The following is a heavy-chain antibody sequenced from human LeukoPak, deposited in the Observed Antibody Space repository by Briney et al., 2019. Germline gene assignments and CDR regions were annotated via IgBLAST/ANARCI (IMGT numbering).Heavy chain of an antibody. D-gene: IGHD3-9*01. CDR3: AKAALPASYDILTGYYRRHYYFDY. CDR1: GFTSSSYA. CDR2: ISGSGGST. J-gene: IGHJ4*02. Sequence: GGSRRLSCAASGFTSSSYAMSWVRQAPGKGLEWVSAISGSGGSTYYADSVKGRFTISRDNSKNTLYLQMNSLRAEDTAVYYCAKAALPASYDILTGYYRRHYYFDYWGQGTLVTVSS. V-gene: IGHV3-23*01.